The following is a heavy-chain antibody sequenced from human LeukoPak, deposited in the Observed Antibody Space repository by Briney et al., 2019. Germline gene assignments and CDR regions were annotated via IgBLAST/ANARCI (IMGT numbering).Heavy chain of an antibody. J-gene: IGHJ6*03. CDR1: GYTFTSYG. D-gene: IGHD6-19*01. CDR2: INPNSGDT. CDR3: ARGVAGTYYYYYMDV. V-gene: IGHV1-2*02. Sequence: ASVKVSCKAPGYTFTSYGISWVRQAPGQGLEWMGWINPNSGDTNYAQKFQGRVTMTRDTSISTAYMELSRLRSDDTALYYCARGVAGTYYYYYMDVWGKGTTVTVSS.